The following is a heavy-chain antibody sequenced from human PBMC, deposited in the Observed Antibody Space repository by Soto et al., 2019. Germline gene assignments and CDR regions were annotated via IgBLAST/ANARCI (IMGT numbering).Heavy chain of an antibody. J-gene: IGHJ4*02. CDR3: AKTQLTIKGDRTFDY. CDR2: ISGSGGST. D-gene: IGHD3-10*01. V-gene: IGHV3-23*01. CDR1: RFTFSGYY. Sequence: PGGSLRLSCVASRFTFSGYYMIWIRQAPGKGLEWVSAISGSGGSTYYADSVKGRFAISRDNSKNTLYLQMNSLRAEDTAVYYCAKTQLTIKGDRTFDYWGQGTLVTVSS.